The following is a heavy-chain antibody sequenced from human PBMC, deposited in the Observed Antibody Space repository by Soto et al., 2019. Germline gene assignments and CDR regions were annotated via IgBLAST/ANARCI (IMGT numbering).Heavy chain of an antibody. D-gene: IGHD2-8*01. Sequence: QVQLVQSGAEVKKPGSLVKVSCKASGGTFSSYAISWVRQAPGQGLEWMGGIIPIFGTANYAQKFQGRVPITADKSTSTAYMELSSLRSEDTAVYYCARSVVLMVYADDAFDIWGQGTMVTVSS. V-gene: IGHV1-69*06. CDR1: GGTFSSYA. CDR2: IIPIFGTA. CDR3: ARSVVLMVYADDAFDI. J-gene: IGHJ3*02.